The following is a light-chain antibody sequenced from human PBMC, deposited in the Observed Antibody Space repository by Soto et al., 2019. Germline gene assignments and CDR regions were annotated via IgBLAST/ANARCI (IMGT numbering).Light chain of an antibody. V-gene: IGKV3-15*01. CDR2: GAS. CDR3: QQYKNWPSIT. Sequence: EIVMTQSPATLSVSPGERATLSCRASQSVSSNFAWYQQKPGQAPRLLIYGASTRATGVPDSFSGSGSGTEFTLTISSLQSEDFAVYYCQQYKNWPSITFGQGTRLEIK. CDR1: QSVSSN. J-gene: IGKJ5*01.